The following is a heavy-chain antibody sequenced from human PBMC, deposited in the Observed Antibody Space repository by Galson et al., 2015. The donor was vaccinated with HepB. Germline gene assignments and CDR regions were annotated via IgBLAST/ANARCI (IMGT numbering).Heavy chain of an antibody. CDR3: ARDLYPRYCSSTSCHYYYYYGMDV. Sequence: SLRLSCAASGFTFSSYAMHWVRQAPGKGLEWVAVISCDGSNKYYADSVKGRFTISRDNSKNTLYLQMNSLRAEDTAVYYCARDLYPRYCSSTSCHYYYYYGMDVWGQGTTVTVSS. D-gene: IGHD2-2*01. V-gene: IGHV3-30-3*01. J-gene: IGHJ6*02. CDR2: ISCDGSNK. CDR1: GFTFSSYA.